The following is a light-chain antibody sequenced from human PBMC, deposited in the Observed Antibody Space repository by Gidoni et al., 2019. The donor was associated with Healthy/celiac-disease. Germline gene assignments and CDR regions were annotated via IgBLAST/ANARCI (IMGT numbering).Light chain of an antibody. Sequence: DLQMTQSPSSPSASVGDRVTITCRVSQSISSYLNWYQQKPGKAPKLLIYAASSLQSGVPSRFSGSGSGTDFTLTISSLQPEDFATYYCQQSYSTPRTFGQGTKVEIK. CDR2: AAS. V-gene: IGKV1-39*01. CDR1: QSISSY. J-gene: IGKJ1*01. CDR3: QQSYSTPRT.